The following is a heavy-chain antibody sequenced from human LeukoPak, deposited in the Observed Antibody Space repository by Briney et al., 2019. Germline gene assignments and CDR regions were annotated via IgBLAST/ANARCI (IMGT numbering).Heavy chain of an antibody. Sequence: PGRSLRLSCAGSGFALKGYSLTWVRQAPGKGLEWVSSISSTSAYIHYADSVKGRFTISRDNVDNVVYLEMNSLGAEDTATYYCARVAVSGPTGWFDSWGQGTLVIVSS. CDR3: ARVAVSGPTGWFDS. D-gene: IGHD2-8*02. CDR1: GFALKGYS. CDR2: ISSTSAYI. J-gene: IGHJ5*01. V-gene: IGHV3-21*01.